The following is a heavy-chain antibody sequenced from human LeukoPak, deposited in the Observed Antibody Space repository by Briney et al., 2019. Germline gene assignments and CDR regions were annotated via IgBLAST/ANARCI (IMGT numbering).Heavy chain of an antibody. Sequence: GGSLRLSCAVSGFTFSSYWMSWVRQAPGKGLEWVASIKQDGSEKDHVDSVKGRFTISRDNSKNTLYLQMNSLRAEDTAVYYCAKDKWFGELLALLIDYWGQGTLVTVSS. CDR1: GFTFSSYW. V-gene: IGHV3-7*01. CDR3: AKDKWFGELLALLIDY. D-gene: IGHD3-10*01. J-gene: IGHJ4*02. CDR2: IKQDGSEK.